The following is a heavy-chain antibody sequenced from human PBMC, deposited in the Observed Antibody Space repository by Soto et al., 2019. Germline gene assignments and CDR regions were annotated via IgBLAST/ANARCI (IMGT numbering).Heavy chain of an antibody. V-gene: IGHV3-53*01. CDR2: IYIGGAT. J-gene: IGHJ3*02. CDR1: GFTVGSIY. D-gene: IGHD1-1*01. Sequence: VQLVESGGGLIQPGGSLRLSCAASGFTVGSIYMSWVRQAPGKGLEWVSLIYIGGATYYADSVKGRFTISTDNSKKSLYLQMNSLRAEDTAVYYCASGMVGTGFEIWCQGTMVTVSS. CDR3: ASGMVGTGFEI.